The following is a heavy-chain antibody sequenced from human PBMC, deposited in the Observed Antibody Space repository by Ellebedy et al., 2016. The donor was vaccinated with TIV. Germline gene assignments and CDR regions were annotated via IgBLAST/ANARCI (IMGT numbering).Heavy chain of an antibody. J-gene: IGHJ5*02. CDR1: GYTFTTFA. D-gene: IGHD2-15*01. CDR3: ARDPLGYCSGGSCTNNWFDP. Sequence: AASVKVSCKASGYTFTTFAIHWVRQAPGQSPEYMGWINVADGNTKYSQKLQGRVTFTRGTSANTVYMHLSDLRSDDSAVYYCARDPLGYCSGGSCTNNWFDPWGQGTLVTVSS. CDR2: INVADGNT. V-gene: IGHV1-3*01.